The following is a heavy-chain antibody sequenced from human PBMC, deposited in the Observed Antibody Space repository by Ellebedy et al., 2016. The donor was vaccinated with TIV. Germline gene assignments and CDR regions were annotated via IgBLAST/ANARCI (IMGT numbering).Heavy chain of an antibody. CDR2: IDPSDSYT. CDR3: ARHSDYYDSSGQDADAFDI. Sequence: GESLKTSCKGSGYSFTSYWISWVRQMPGKGLEWMGRIDPSDSYTNYSPSFQGQVTISADKSISTAYLQWSSLKASDTAMYYCARHSDYYDSSGQDADAFDIWGQGTMVTVSS. D-gene: IGHD3-22*01. J-gene: IGHJ3*02. V-gene: IGHV5-10-1*04. CDR1: GYSFTSYW.